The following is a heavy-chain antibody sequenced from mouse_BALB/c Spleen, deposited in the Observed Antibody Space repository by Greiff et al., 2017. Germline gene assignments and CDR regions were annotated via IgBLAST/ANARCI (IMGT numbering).Heavy chain of an antibody. Sequence: VQLQQSGPGLVAPSQSLSITCTVSGFSLTSYGVSWVRQPPGKGLEWLGVIWGDGSTNYHSALISRLSISKDNSKSQVFLKLNRLQTDDTATCYSAKTEFLRGAMEYCGEGTSLTVSS. J-gene: IGHJ4*01. CDR2: IWGDGST. V-gene: IGHV2-3*01. CDR1: GFSLTSYG. CDR3: AKTEFLRGAMEY.